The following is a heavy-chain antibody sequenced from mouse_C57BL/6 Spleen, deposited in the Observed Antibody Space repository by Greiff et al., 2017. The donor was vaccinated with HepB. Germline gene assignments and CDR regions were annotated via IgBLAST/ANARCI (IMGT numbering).Heavy chain of an antibody. J-gene: IGHJ3*01. Sequence: QVHVKQPGAELVMPGASVKLSCKASGYTFTSYWMHWVKQRPGQGLEWIGEIDPSDSYTNYNQKFKGKSTLTVDKSSSTAYMQLSSLTSEDSAVYYCARWNWDGFAYWGQGTLVTVSA. CDR3: ARWNWDGFAY. D-gene: IGHD4-1*01. CDR1: GYTFTSYW. CDR2: IDPSDSYT. V-gene: IGHV1-69*01.